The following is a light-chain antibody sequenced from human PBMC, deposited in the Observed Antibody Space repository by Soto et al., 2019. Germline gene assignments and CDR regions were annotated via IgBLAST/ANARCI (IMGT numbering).Light chain of an antibody. CDR2: DVS. V-gene: IGLV2-14*01. CDR3: SSYTATSTSYV. CDR1: SSDVGGYNY. J-gene: IGLJ1*01. Sequence: QCVLAQPASVSESPGEWITISCTGTSSDVGGYNYVSWYQQHPGKVPKLIIYDVSNRPSGVSNRFSGSKSGNTASLTISGLQAEDEADYYCSSYTATSTSYVFGTGTKVTVL.